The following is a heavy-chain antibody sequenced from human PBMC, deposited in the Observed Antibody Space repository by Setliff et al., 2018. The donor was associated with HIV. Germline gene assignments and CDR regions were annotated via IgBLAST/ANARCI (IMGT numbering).Heavy chain of an antibody. CDR1: GGTFNINA. D-gene: IGHD6-6*01. J-gene: IGHJ6*03. Sequence: SVKVSCKASGGTFNINAVTWVRQAAGQGLEWVGAIIPLFGTANYAQKFQGRVTITADDSTSTVYMEVRSLRSADTAVYYCSKVSEHRTSSGSFYYYMDVWGEGTTVTVSS. V-gene: IGHV1-69*13. CDR2: IIPLFGTA. CDR3: SKVSEHRTSSGSFYYYMDV.